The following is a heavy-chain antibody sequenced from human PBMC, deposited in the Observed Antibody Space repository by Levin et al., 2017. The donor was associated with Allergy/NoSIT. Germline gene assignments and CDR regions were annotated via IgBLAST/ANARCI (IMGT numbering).Heavy chain of an antibody. D-gene: IGHD3-10*01. Sequence: LSLPCAASGFTFSDYYMSWIRQAPGKGLEWISYIITSGTHTSYADSVKGRFTISRDNANNLVFLQMNSLRAEDTAVYYCASRYGSGTYYQGNNYWGQGTLVTVSS. CDR1: GFTFSDYY. V-gene: IGHV3-11*03. CDR2: IITSGTHT. CDR3: ASRYGSGTYYQGNNY. J-gene: IGHJ4*02.